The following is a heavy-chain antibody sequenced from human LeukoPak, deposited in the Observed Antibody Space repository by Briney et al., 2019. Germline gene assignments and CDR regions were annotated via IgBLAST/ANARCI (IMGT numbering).Heavy chain of an antibody. D-gene: IGHD3-22*01. CDR3: VKESANSSGFDFDY. J-gene: IGHJ4*02. CDR1: GFTISSYG. CDR2: ILYDGSNE. V-gene: IGHV3-30*18. Sequence: GGSLRLFCAASGFTISSYGMHWVRQAPGKGLEWVAVILYDGSNENYVDSVKGRFTISRDNSKNTLYLQMDSLRAEDTAVYYCVKESANSSGFDFDYWGQGTLVTVSS.